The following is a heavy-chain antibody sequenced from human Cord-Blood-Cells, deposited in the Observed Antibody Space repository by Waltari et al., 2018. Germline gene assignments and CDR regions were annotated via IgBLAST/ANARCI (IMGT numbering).Heavy chain of an antibody. V-gene: IGHV4-34*01. J-gene: IGHJ5*02. CDR3: ASRSVGAPLFDP. D-gene: IGHD1-26*01. CDR1: GGSFSGYY. Sequence: QVQLQQWGAGQLKPSETLSLNCAVYGGSFSGYYWSWIRQPPGKGLEWIGEINHSGRTNYNPSLKSRVTISVDTSKNQFSLKLSSVTAADTAVYYCASRSVGAPLFDPWGQGTLVTVSS. CDR2: INHSGRT.